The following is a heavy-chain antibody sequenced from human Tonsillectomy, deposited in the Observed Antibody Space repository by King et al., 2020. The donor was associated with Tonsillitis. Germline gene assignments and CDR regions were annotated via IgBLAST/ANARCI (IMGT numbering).Heavy chain of an antibody. CDR3: AAFLDDCWSGYYHDAFDI. D-gene: IGHD3-3*01. J-gene: IGHJ3*02. CDR1: GFTFSSYA. CDR2: ISGSGGST. Sequence: VQLVESGGGLVQPGGSLRLSCAASGFTFSSYAMSWVRQAPGKGLEWVSAISGSGGSTYYADSVKGRFTISRDNSKNTLYLQMNSLRAEDTAVYYCAAFLDDCWSGYYHDAFDIWGQGTMVTVSS. V-gene: IGHV3-23*04.